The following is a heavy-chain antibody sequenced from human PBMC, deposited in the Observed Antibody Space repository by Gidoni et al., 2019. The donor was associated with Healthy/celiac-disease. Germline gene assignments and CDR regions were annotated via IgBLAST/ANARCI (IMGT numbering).Heavy chain of an antibody. CDR3: ARSHPAYGDYVLDY. J-gene: IGHJ4*02. CDR2: IDWDEDK. CDR1: GFSLSTSGLC. Sequence: QVTLRESGPELVKPTQTLTLTSTFSGFSLSTSGLCVSWIRQPPGKALEWLARIDWDEDKYYSTSLKTRLTISKDTSKNQVVLTMTNMDPVDTATYYCARSHPAYGDYVLDYWGQGTLVTVSS. D-gene: IGHD4-17*01. V-gene: IGHV2-70*15.